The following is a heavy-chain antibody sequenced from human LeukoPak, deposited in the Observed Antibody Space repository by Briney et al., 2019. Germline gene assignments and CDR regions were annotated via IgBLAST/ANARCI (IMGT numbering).Heavy chain of an antibody. V-gene: IGHV3-7*03. CDR2: IKQDGSEK. CDR1: GFTFSSYW. Sequence: GGSPRLSCAASGFTFSSYWMSWVRQAPGKGLEWVANIKQDGSEKYYVDSVKGRFTISRDNAKNSLYLQMNSLRAEDTAVYYCARAPYCIGGSCRFDYWGQGTLVTVSS. D-gene: IGHD2-15*01. CDR3: ARAPYCIGGSCRFDY. J-gene: IGHJ4*02.